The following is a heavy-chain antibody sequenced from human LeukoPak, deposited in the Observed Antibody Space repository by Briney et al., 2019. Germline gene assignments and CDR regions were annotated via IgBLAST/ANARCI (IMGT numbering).Heavy chain of an antibody. J-gene: IGHJ4*02. CDR1: GFTFSSYS. Sequence: GGSLRLSCAASGFTFSSYSMDWVRQAPGKGLEWVSSISSSSSYIYYADSVKGRFTIPRDNAKNSLYLQMNSLRAEDTAVYYCARGGAYSGYDSGLDYWGQGTLVTVSS. V-gene: IGHV3-21*01. CDR2: ISSSSSYI. D-gene: IGHD5-12*01. CDR3: ARGGAYSGYDSGLDY.